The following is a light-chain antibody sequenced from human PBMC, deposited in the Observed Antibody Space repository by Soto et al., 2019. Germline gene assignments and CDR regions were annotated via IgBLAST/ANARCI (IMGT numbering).Light chain of an antibody. CDR2: KAS. J-gene: IGKJ4*01. Sequence: DIQMTQSPSTLSASVGDRVTITCRASQSISSWLAWYQQKPGKAPKLLIYKASSLESGVTSRFSGSGSGTEFTLPISSLQPDDFATYYCQQYNSYSPLTFGGGAKVEIK. V-gene: IGKV1-5*03. CDR3: QQYNSYSPLT. CDR1: QSISSW.